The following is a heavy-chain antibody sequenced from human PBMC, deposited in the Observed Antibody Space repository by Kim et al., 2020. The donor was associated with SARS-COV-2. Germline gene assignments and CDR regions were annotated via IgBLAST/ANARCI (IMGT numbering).Heavy chain of an antibody. CDR1: GFNFNNFG. V-gene: IGHV3-30*04. Sequence: GGSLRLSCEASGFNFNNFGMHWVRQAPGKGLEWVAVISYEGSKKYYIDSVKGRFTISRDNSKNTLYLQMNSLRVEDTAVYYCVRAIGVFWLTQSCTSLSSWGQGALVTVSS. CDR2: ISYEGSKK. D-gene: IGHD2-2*01. J-gene: IGHJ5*02. CDR3: VRAIGVFWLTQSCTSLSS.